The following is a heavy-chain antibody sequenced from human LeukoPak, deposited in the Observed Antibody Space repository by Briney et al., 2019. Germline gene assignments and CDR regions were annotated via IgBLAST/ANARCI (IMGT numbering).Heavy chain of an antibody. CDR3: TRSSVDY. D-gene: IGHD2-2*01. CDR2: IRSNANNYAT. Sequence: RGSLRLSCAASGFTLSGSAMHWVRQASGKGRGWVGRIRSNANNYATAYAASVKGRFTISRDDSKNTAYLQMNNLKTEDTAVYYCTRSSVDYWGQGTLVTVSS. V-gene: IGHV3-73*01. J-gene: IGHJ4*02. CDR1: GFTLSGSA.